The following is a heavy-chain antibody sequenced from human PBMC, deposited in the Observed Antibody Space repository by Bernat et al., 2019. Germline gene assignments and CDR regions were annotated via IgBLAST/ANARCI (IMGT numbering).Heavy chain of an antibody. CDR3: AKSPGGALYYFDY. J-gene: IGHJ4*02. CDR1: GFTFSSYG. V-gene: IGHV3-30*18. D-gene: IGHD3-16*01. CDR2: ISYDGSNK. Sequence: VQLVESGGGLVQPGGSLRLSCAASGFTFSSYGMHWVRQAPGKGLEWVAVISYDGSNKYYADSVKGRFTISRDNSKNTLYLQMNSLRAEDTAVYYCAKSPGGALYYFDYWGQGTLVTVSS.